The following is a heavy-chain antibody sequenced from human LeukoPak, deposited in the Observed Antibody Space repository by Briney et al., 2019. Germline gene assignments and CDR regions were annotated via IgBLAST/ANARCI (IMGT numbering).Heavy chain of an antibody. J-gene: IGHJ4*02. Sequence: GSLRLSCAASGFTFSSYSMNWVRQPPGKGLEWIGEIYHSGITKYNPSLKSRVTISVDKSKNQFSLKLSSVTAADTAMYYCARGHGWSVFDYWGQGTPVTVSS. D-gene: IGHD2-8*01. CDR1: GFTFSSYSM. CDR3: ARGHGWSVFDY. V-gene: IGHV4-4*02. CDR2: IYHSGIT.